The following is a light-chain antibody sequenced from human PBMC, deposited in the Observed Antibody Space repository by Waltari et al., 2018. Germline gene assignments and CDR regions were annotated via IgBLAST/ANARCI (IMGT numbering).Light chain of an antibody. V-gene: IGLV1-40*01. CDR1: SSHIGAGCD. CDR3: QSYDNSLGAWV. J-gene: IGLJ3*02. Sequence: QSVLTQPPSVSGAPGQSVTLSCTGSSSHIGAGCDVHWYQQFPGTAPNLLLFDYSRRPSGVPGRFSGSWSGASASLAITGLQTEDEADYYCQSYDNSLGAWVFGGGTTLTVL. CDR2: DYS.